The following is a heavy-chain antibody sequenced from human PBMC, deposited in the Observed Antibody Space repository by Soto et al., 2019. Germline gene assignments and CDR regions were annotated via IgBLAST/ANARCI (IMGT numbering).Heavy chain of an antibody. CDR3: ARHRSDFGFDP. CDR2: IYYSGST. D-gene: IGHD2-15*01. CDR1: GGSISSSRYF. Sequence: QLQLQESGPGLVKPSETLSLTCTVSGGSISSSRYFWGWIRQPPGKGLEWIGSIYYSGSTYYNPSLKSRVTVSVDTSKNQFSLKPSSVTAADTAVYYCARHRSDFGFDPWGQGTLVTVSS. J-gene: IGHJ5*02. V-gene: IGHV4-39*01.